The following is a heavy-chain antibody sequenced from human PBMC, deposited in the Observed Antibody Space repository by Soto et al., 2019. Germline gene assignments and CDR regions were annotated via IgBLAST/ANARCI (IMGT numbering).Heavy chain of an antibody. CDR3: ARGEGGSPSSGMDV. Sequence: GASVKVSCKASGYTFTGYYMHWVRQAPGQGLEWMGWVNPNSGGTNYAQKFQGRVTMTRDTSISTAYMELSRLRSDDTAVYYCARGEGGSPSSGMDVWGQGTTVTVSS. D-gene: IGHD1-26*01. CDR2: VNPNSGGT. CDR1: GYTFTGYY. V-gene: IGHV1-2*02. J-gene: IGHJ6*02.